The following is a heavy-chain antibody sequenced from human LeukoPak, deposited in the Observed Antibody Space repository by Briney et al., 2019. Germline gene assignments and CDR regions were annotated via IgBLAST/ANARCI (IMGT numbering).Heavy chain of an antibody. D-gene: IGHD6-13*01. CDR1: GVTFDDYA. Sequence: GGSLRLSCAASGVTFDDYAMHWVRQVPGKGLEWVSGISWNSGSKGYADSVKGRFTISRDNAKNSLYLQMNSLRAEDTALYYCAKGYSSSGTDAFDIWGQGTMVPVSS. V-gene: IGHV3-9*01. CDR2: ISWNSGSK. J-gene: IGHJ3*02. CDR3: AKGYSSSGTDAFDI.